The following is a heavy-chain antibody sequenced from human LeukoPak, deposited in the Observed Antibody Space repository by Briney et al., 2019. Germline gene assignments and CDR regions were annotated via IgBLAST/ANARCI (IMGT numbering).Heavy chain of an antibody. J-gene: IGHJ4*02. CDR3: ARGRSWIAAAGSDFDY. CDR1: GYTFTSYD. Sequence: ASVKVSCKASGYTFTSYDINWVRQATGQGLEWMGWMNPNSGNTGYAQKFRGRVTMTRNTSISTAYMELSSLRSEDTAVYYCARGRSWIAAAGSDFDYWGQGTLVTVSS. CDR2: MNPNSGNT. V-gene: IGHV1-8*01. D-gene: IGHD6-13*01.